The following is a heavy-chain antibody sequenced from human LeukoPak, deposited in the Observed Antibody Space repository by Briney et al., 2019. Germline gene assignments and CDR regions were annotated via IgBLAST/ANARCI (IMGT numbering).Heavy chain of an antibody. CDR3: SRVGSSGSVDY. CDR2: ISSRTGDT. D-gene: IGHD1-1*01. V-gene: IGHV3-11*06. Sequence: PGGSLRLSCAASGFTFSDYYMSWIRQAPGKGLEWVSYISSRTGDTNYVDSVKGRFTISRDNAKNSLYLQMNSLRAEDTAVYYCSRVGSSGSVDYWGQGTLVTVSS. J-gene: IGHJ4*02. CDR1: GFTFSDYY.